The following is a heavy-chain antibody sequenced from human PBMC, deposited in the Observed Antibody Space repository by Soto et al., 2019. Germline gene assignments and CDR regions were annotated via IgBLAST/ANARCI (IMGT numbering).Heavy chain of an antibody. J-gene: IGHJ4*01. D-gene: IGHD2-2*01. CDR1: GFTFSTYG. CDR2: MWYDGTNE. V-gene: IGHV3-33*01. CDR3: ARTDCSSSSCRSYLFGATTMDY. Sequence: PGGSLRLSCAVSGFTFSTYGMHWVRQDPGKGLEKVAVMWYDGTNEKYADSVKGRFTTSRDNSKSTLYLQMNSLRAEDTGVYYCARTDCSSSSCRSYLFGATTMDYWRHGTPVPVSS.